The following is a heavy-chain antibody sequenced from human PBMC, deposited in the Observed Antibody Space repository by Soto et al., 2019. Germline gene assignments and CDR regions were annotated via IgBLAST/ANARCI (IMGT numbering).Heavy chain of an antibody. CDR3: ARDGGGNFRYFDY. J-gene: IGHJ4*02. CDR2: INHSGST. D-gene: IGHD2-21*02. V-gene: IGHV4-34*01. Sequence: SETLSLTCAVYGGSFSGYYWSWIRQPPGKGLEWIGEINHSGSTNYNPSLKSRVTISVDTSKNQFSLKLSSVTAADTAVYYCARDGGGNFRYFDYWGQGTLVTVSS. CDR1: GGSFSGYY.